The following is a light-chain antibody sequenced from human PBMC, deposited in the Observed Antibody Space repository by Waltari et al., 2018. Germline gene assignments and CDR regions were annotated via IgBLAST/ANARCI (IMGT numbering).Light chain of an antibody. J-gene: IGKJ1*01. V-gene: IGKV3-20*01. CDR2: VAS. CDR1: QRFSSNY. Sequence: EIVLTQSPGTLSLPPGDRATPSCRASQRFSSNYLAWYQQKPGQSPRLLIYVASSRATGVPDRFSGSGSGTDFSLTISRLEPEDSAVYYCQQYDRSPWTFGQGTKLEIK. CDR3: QQYDRSPWT.